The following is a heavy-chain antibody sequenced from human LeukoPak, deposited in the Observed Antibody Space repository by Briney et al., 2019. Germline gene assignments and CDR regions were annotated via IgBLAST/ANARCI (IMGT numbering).Heavy chain of an antibody. D-gene: IGHD2-2*01. CDR2: IYHSGST. Sequence: PSETLSLTCAVSGGSISSGGYSWSWIRQPPGKGLEWIGYIYHSGSTYYNPSLKSRVTISVGRSKNQFSLKLSSVTAADTAVYYCARGIGYCSSTSCYSDWFDPWGQGTLVTVSS. CDR1: GGSISSGGYS. CDR3: ARGIGYCSSTSCYSDWFDP. J-gene: IGHJ5*02. V-gene: IGHV4-30-2*01.